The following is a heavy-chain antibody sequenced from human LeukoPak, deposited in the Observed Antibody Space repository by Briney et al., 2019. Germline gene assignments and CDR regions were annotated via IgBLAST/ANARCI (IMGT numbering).Heavy chain of an antibody. J-gene: IGHJ4*02. CDR3: ARGVPGGLDY. D-gene: IGHD3-10*01. CDR2: IGSAGDT. CDR1: GFTFSNYD. Sequence: PPGGSLRLSCAASGFTFSNYDMHWVRQATGKGLEWVSGIGSAGDTNYPGSVKGRFTISRENAKNSLYLQMNSLRAGDTAVYYCARGVPGGLDYWGQGTLVTVSS. V-gene: IGHV3-13*04.